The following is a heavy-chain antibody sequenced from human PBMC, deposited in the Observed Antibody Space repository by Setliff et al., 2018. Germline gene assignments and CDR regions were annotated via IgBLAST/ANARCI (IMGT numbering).Heavy chain of an antibody. J-gene: IGHJ2*01. Sequence: PGGSLRLSCAASALTFSNYGIHWVRQAPGKGLEWVAFIRNDGTEKFHADPVKGRFTVSRDNSKNTVFLQMNSLKASDTAIFYCARAFLATSLPNWYLEYWGRGTLVTVSS. CDR2: IRNDGTEK. V-gene: IGHV3-30*02. CDR3: ARAFLATSLPNWYLEY. D-gene: IGHD3-16*01. CDR1: ALTFSNYG.